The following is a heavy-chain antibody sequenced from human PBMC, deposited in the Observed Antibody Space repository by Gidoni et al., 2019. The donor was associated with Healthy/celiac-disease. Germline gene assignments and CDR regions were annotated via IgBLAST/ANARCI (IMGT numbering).Heavy chain of an antibody. CDR2: ISAYNGNT. D-gene: IGHD3-22*01. Sequence: QVQLVQSGAEVKKPGASVKVSCKASGYTFPSYGISWVRQAPGQALEWMGWISAYNGNTNYAQKLQGRVTMTTDTSTSTAYMELRSLGSDDTAVYYCAREPLPDYYDISGDGFDLWGRGTLVTVSS. J-gene: IGHJ2*01. V-gene: IGHV1-18*01. CDR3: AREPLPDYYDISGDGFDL. CDR1: GYTFPSYG.